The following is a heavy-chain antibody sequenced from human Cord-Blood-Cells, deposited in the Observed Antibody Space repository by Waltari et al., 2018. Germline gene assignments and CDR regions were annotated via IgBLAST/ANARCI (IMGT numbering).Heavy chain of an antibody. Sequence: QITLTESDPTLVKPTQTLTLTCTFSGFSLSTRGVGVGWIRQPPGKALEWLAIIYWNDDKRYSPSLKSRLTITKDTSKNQVVLTMTNMDPVDTATYYCAHIRFLEWLLPMGGYNWFDPWGQGTLVTVSS. J-gene: IGHJ5*02. CDR2: IYWNDDK. V-gene: IGHV2-5*01. CDR1: GFSLSTRGVG. CDR3: AHIRFLEWLLPMGGYNWFDP. D-gene: IGHD3-3*01.